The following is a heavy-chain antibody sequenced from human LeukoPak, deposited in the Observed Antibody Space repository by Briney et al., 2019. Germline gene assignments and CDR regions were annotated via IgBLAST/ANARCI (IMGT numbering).Heavy chain of an antibody. Sequence: GGSLRLSCAASGFTFSSYWMSWVRQAPGKGLEWVANIKQDGSEKYYVDSVKGRFTISRDNAKNSLYLQMNSLRAEDTAVYYCARDGSTSSSDAFDIWGQGTMVTVSS. CDR3: ARDGSTSSSDAFDI. V-gene: IGHV3-7*01. J-gene: IGHJ3*02. CDR2: IKQDGSEK. CDR1: GFTFSSYW. D-gene: IGHD2-2*01.